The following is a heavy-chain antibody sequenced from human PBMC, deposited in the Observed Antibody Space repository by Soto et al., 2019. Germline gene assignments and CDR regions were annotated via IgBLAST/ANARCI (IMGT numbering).Heavy chain of an antibody. CDR3: ARGGASSKWFAP. V-gene: IGHV4-39*07. CDR2: IYYSGST. Sequence: SETLSLTCTVTGDSINNRSYYWGWIRQPPGKGLEWIGSIYYSGSTYNNPSLASRVTISADTYKSQFSLNLRSVTAADTAVYYCARGGASSKWFAPWGQGTLVTVSS. D-gene: IGHD2-15*01. CDR1: GDSINNRSYY. J-gene: IGHJ5*02.